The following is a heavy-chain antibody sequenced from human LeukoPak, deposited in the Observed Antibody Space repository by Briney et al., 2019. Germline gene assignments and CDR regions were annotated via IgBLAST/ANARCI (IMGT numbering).Heavy chain of an antibody. Sequence: SETLSLTCTVSGGSISSYYWSWIRQPAGKGLEWIGRIYTSGSTNYNPSLKSRVTMSVDTSKNQFSLNLSSVTAADPAVYYCATGYSSGWDFDYWGQGTLVTDSS. J-gene: IGHJ4*02. CDR1: GGSISSYY. CDR2: IYTSGST. CDR3: ATGYSSGWDFDY. D-gene: IGHD6-19*01. V-gene: IGHV4-4*07.